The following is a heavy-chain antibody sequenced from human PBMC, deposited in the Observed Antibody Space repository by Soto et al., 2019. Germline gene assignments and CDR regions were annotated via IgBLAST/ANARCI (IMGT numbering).Heavy chain of an antibody. J-gene: IGHJ4*02. CDR2: ISGSGVST. CDR3: AKSPGMYYYDSSGYYHYDY. V-gene: IGHV3-23*01. Sequence: QPGGSLRLSCAASGFTFSNHWMHWVRQAPGKGLVWVSAISGSGVSTYYADSVKGRFTISRDNSKNTLYLQMNSLRAEDTAVYYCAKSPGMYYYDSSGYYHYDYWGQGTLVTVSS. CDR1: GFTFSNHW. D-gene: IGHD3-22*01.